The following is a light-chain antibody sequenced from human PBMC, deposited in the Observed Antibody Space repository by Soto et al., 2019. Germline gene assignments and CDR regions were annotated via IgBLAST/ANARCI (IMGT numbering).Light chain of an antibody. Sequence: QSALTQPASVSGSPGQSITISCTGTSSDIGSYNFVSWYQQHPGKAPKLMIYEVSNRPSGVSNRFSGSKSGNTASLTISGLLAEDEADYYCSSYTSSSSVVFGGGTQLTVL. CDR2: EVS. J-gene: IGLJ2*01. CDR1: SSDIGSYNF. V-gene: IGLV2-14*01. CDR3: SSYTSSSSVV.